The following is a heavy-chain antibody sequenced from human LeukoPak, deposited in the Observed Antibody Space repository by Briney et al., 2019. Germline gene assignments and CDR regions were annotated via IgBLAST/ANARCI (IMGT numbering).Heavy chain of an antibody. D-gene: IGHD3-22*01. J-gene: IGHJ5*02. CDR3: VRDRPNYHESNGHYYNRDGDH. CDR1: GFTFNIYA. Sequence: GGSLRLSCAASGFTFNIYAMSWVRLAPAKGLQWVASMCGSAGCTFYSDSVKGRFTISRDNSKNTLYLQMNSLRAEDTAIYYCVRDRPNYHESNGHYYNRDGDHWGQGTLVTVSS. CDR2: MCGSAGCT. V-gene: IGHV3-23*01.